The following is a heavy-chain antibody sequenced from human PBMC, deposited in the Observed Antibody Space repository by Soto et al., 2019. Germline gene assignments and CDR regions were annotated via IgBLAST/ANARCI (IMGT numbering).Heavy chain of an antibody. J-gene: IGHJ6*02. D-gene: IGHD5-12*01. CDR1: GGTLSSYA. CDR2: IIPIFGTA. Sequence: SVKVSCKASGGTLSSYAISWVRQAPGQGLEWMGGIIPIFGTANYAQKFQGRVTITADESTSTAYMELSSLRSEDTAVYYCARDPKYIVATIAYYYYGMDVWGQGTTVTVSS. CDR3: ARDPKYIVATIAYYYYGMDV. V-gene: IGHV1-69*13.